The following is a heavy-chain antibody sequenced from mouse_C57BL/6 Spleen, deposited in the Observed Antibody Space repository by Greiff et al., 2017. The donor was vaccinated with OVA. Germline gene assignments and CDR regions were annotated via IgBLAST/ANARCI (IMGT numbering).Heavy chain of an antibody. CDR1: GYTFTSYW. V-gene: IGHV1-55*01. J-gene: IGHJ2*01. Sequence: QVQLQQSGAELVKPGASVKMSCKASGYTFTSYWITWVKQRPGQGLEWIGDIYPGSGSTNYNEKFKSKATLTVDTSSSTAYMQLSSLTSEDSAVYYCAREGDYYGSPDYWGQGTTLTVSS. CDR2: IYPGSGST. D-gene: IGHD1-1*01. CDR3: AREGDYYGSPDY.